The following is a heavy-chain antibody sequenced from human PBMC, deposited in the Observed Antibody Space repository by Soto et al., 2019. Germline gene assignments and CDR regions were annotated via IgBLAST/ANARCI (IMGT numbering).Heavy chain of an antibody. CDR3: AKGRRYYYDSSGYYFDY. Sequence: SETLSLTCAVYGGSFSGYYWSWIRQPPGKGLEWIGEINHSGSTNYNPSLKSRVTISVDTSKNQSSLKLSSVTAADTAVYYCAKGRRYYYDSSGYYFDYWGQGTLVTVSS. CDR2: INHSGST. J-gene: IGHJ4*02. V-gene: IGHV4-34*01. D-gene: IGHD3-22*01. CDR1: GGSFSGYY.